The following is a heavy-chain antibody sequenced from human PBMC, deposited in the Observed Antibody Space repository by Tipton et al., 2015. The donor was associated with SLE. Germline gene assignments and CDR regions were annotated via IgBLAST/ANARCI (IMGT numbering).Heavy chain of an antibody. CDR3: ARDYLGILDY. Sequence: SLRLSCAASGFVFYSYGMHWVRQAPGKGLEWLSFIHHDGVNAYYADSVKGRFTISRDNSKNTLYLQMNSLRADDTAVYYCARDYLGILDYWGQGTLVTVSS. CDR1: GFVFYSYG. D-gene: IGHD3-10*01. CDR2: IHHDGVNA. J-gene: IGHJ4*02. V-gene: IGHV3-30*02.